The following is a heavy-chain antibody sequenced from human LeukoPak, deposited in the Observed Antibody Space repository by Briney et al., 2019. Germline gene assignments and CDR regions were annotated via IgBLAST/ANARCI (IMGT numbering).Heavy chain of an antibody. CDR1: GFTFSSYG. CDR3: AKPGADYGGSPPLGNVFDY. Sequence: GGSLRLSCAASGFTFSSYGMHWVRQAGKGLEWVAGISYEGSDKYYADSVKGRFTISRDNSKNTLYLQMNSLRAEDTAVYYCAKPGADYGGSPPLGNVFDYWGQGTLVTVSS. CDR2: ISYEGSDK. D-gene: IGHD4-23*01. J-gene: IGHJ4*02. V-gene: IGHV3-30*18.